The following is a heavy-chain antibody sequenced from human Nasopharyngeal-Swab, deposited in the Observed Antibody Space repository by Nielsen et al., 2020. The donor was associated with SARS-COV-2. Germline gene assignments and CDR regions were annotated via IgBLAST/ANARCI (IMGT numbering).Heavy chain of an antibody. J-gene: IGHJ6*02. CDR1: GFTFSDYY. Sequence: GGSLRLSCAAPGFTFSDYYMSWIRQAPGKGLEWVSYISSSGSTIYYADSVKGRFTISRDNAKNSLYLQMNSLRAEDTAVYYCARDLGYCSGGSCYSSDYYGMDVWGQGTTVTVSS. D-gene: IGHD2-15*01. CDR2: ISSSGSTI. CDR3: ARDLGYCSGGSCYSSDYYGMDV. V-gene: IGHV3-11*04.